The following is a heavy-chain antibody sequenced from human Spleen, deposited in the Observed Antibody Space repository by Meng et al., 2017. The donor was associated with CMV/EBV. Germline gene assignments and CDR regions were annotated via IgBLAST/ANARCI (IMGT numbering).Heavy chain of an antibody. D-gene: IGHD6-13*01. J-gene: IGHJ6*02. V-gene: IGHV3-74*01. CDR3: AKDLSRYYYYFGMDA. CDR1: GFTFSSYW. Sequence: GESLKISCAASGFTFSSYWMHWVRQAPGKGLVWVSRINSDGSSTSYADSVKGRFTISKDNSKNTLYLQMNSLRAEDTAAYYCAKDLSRYYYYFGMDAWGQGTTVTVSS. CDR2: INSDGSST.